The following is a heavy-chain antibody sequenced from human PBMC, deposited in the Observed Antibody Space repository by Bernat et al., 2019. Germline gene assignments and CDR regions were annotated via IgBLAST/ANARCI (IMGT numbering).Heavy chain of an antibody. CDR2: ISYDGSNK. V-gene: IGHV3-30-3*01. CDR3: ARDPWRTTVTYYYYDGMDV. D-gene: IGHD4-11*01. CDR1: GFTFSSYA. J-gene: IGHJ6*02. Sequence: QVQLVESGGGVVQPGRSLRLSCAASGFTFSSYAMHWVRQAPGKGLEWVAVISYDGSNKYYADSVKGRFTISRDNSKNTLYLQMNSLRAEDTAVYYCARDPWRTTVTYYYYDGMDVWGQGTTVTVSS.